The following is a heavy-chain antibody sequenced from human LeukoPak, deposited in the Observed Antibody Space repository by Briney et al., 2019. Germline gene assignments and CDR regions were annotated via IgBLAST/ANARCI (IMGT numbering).Heavy chain of an antibody. J-gene: IGHJ3*02. CDR1: GYTFTSYA. Sequence: ASVKVSCKASGYTFTSYAMHWVRQAPGQRLEWMGWINAGNGNTKYSQKFQGRVTITRDTSASTAYMELSSLRSEGTAVYYWAREDYGSGRVPDAFDIWGQGAMVTVSS. CDR2: INAGNGNT. D-gene: IGHD3-10*01. V-gene: IGHV1-3*01. CDR3: AREDYGSGRVPDAFDI.